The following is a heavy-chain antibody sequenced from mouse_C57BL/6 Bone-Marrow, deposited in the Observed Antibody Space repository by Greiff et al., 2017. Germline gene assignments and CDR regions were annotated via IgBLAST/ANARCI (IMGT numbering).Heavy chain of an antibody. V-gene: IGHV1-81*01. CDR3: ARSGFAWFAY. CDR2: IYPRSGNT. CDR1: GSTFTSYG. D-gene: IGHD3-1*01. Sequence: VKLMESGAELARPGASVKLSCKASGSTFTSYGISWVKQRTGQGLEWIGEIYPRSGNTYYNEKFKGKATLTADKSSSTAYMELRSRTSEDSAVYFCARSGFAWFAYWGQGTLVTVSA. J-gene: IGHJ3*01.